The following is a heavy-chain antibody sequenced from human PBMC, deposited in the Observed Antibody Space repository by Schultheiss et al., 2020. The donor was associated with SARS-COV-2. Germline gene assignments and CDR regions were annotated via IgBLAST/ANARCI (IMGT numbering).Heavy chain of an antibody. CDR1: GFTVSSNY. Sequence: GESLKISCAASGFTVSSNYMSWVRQAPGKGLEWVAVIWYDGSNKYYADSVKGRFTISRDNSKNTLYLQMNSLRAEDTAVYYCARVDWEDEGCAYWGQGTLVTVSS. CDR3: ARVDWEDEGCAY. CDR2: IWYDGSNK. V-gene: IGHV3-33*08. D-gene: IGHD3-9*01. J-gene: IGHJ4*02.